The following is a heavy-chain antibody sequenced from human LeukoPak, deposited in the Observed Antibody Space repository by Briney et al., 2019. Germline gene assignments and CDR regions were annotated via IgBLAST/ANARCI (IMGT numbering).Heavy chain of an antibody. CDR1: GFTFSSYW. Sequence: PGGSQRLSCAASGFTFSSYWMHWVRQAPGKGLVWVSRINSDGRSTSYADSVKGRFTVSRDNAKNTLYLQMNSLRAEDTAVYYCARGTGYSVFDIWGQGTMVTVSS. V-gene: IGHV3-74*01. CDR3: ARGTGYSVFDI. J-gene: IGHJ3*02. CDR2: INSDGRST. D-gene: IGHD1-26*01.